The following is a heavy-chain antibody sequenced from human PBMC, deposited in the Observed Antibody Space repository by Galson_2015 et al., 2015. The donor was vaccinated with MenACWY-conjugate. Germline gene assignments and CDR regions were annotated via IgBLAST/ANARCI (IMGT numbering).Heavy chain of an antibody. V-gene: IGHV5-51*01. CDR2: FYPGDSDT. D-gene: IGHD6-6*01. CDR3: ARQGFGSSSLDY. Sequence: QSGAEVKKPGESLKISCKGSGYTFPSHWIGWVRQMPGKGLEWMGIFYPGDSDTRYTPSFQGHVTISADKSINTAYLQWGSLEASDTAMYYCARQGFGSSSLDYWGQGTLVTVSS. CDR1: GYTFPSHW. J-gene: IGHJ4*02.